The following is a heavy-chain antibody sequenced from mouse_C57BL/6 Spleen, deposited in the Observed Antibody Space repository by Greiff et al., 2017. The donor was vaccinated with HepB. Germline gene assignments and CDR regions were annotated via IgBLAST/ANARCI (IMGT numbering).Heavy chain of an antibody. CDR1: GYTFTDYY. D-gene: IGHD1-1*01. Sequence: QVQLKQSGPELVKPGASVKISCKASGYTFTDYYINWVKQRPGQGLEWIVWIYPGSGNTKYNEKFKGKATLTVDTSSSTAYMQLSSLTSEDSAVYCCASEGGSSYVKAMDYWGQGTSVTVSS. V-gene: IGHV1-84*01. J-gene: IGHJ4*01. CDR2: IYPGSGNT. CDR3: ASEGGSSYVKAMDY.